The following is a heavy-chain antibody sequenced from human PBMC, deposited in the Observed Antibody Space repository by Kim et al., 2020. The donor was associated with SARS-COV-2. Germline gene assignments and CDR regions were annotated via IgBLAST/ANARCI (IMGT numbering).Heavy chain of an antibody. J-gene: IGHJ4*02. CDR3: ARGRSTIFGVVTEFDY. D-gene: IGHD3-3*01. V-gene: IGHV4-31*02. Sequence: SLKSRVTISVDTSKNQFALKLSSVTAADTAVYYCARGRSTIFGVVTEFDYWGQGTLVTVSS.